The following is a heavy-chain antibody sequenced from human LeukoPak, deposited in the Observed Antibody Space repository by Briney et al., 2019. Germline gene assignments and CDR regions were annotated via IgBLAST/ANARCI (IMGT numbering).Heavy chain of an antibody. CDR2: ISGSGGST. Sequence: GGSLRLSCAASGFTFSSFAMSWVRQAPGKGLEWVSVISGSGGSTYYADSVKGRFTISRDNSKNTLYLQMNSLRVEDTAVYYCAKAAAAPGFDFWGQGTLVTVSS. V-gene: IGHV3-23*01. CDR1: GFTFSSFA. D-gene: IGHD6-13*01. J-gene: IGHJ4*02. CDR3: AKAAAAPGFDF.